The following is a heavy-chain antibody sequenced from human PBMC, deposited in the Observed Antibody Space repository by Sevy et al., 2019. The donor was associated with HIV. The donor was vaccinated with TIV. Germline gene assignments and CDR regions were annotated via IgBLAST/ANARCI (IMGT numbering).Heavy chain of an antibody. CDR2: IWNDGSNK. D-gene: IGHD3-22*01. CDR1: GFTFSNYG. CDR3: ARGGDFNDRSAKRDFDY. J-gene: IGHJ4*02. V-gene: IGHV3-33*01. Sequence: GGSLRLSCAASGFTFSNYGMHWVRQAPGKGLERVAVIWNDGSNKYYADSVKGRFTISRDNSKNTLYLQMNSLRVEDTAVYFCARGGDFNDRSAKRDFDYWCQGTLVTVS.